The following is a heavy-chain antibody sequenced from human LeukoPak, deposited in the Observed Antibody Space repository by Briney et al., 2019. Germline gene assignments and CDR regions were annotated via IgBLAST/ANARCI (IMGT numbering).Heavy chain of an antibody. CDR2: IKQDGSEK. D-gene: IGHD1-1*01. CDR1: GFTFSSYL. Sequence: GGSLRLSCAASGFTFSSYLMSWVRQAPGKGLEWVANIKQDGSEKYYVDSVKGRFTISRDNAKNSLYLQMNSLRAEDTAVYYCARKLMEDHWGQGTLVTVSS. V-gene: IGHV3-7*01. CDR3: ARKLMEDH. J-gene: IGHJ4*02.